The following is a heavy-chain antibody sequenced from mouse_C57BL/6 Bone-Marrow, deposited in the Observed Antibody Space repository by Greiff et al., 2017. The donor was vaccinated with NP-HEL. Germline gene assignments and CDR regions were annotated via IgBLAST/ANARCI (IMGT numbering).Heavy chain of an antibody. V-gene: IGHV1-85*01. CDR1: GYTLTSYD. D-gene: IGHD2-4*01. CDR3: ARRVYYDYDDPYWYFDV. CDR2: IYPRDGST. J-gene: IGHJ1*03. Sequence: VKLVESGPELVKPGASVKLSCKASGYTLTSYDINWVKQRPGQGLEWIGWIYPRDGSTKYNEKFKGKATLTVDTSSSTAYMELHSLTSEDSAVYFCARRVYYDYDDPYWYFDVWGTGTTVTVSS.